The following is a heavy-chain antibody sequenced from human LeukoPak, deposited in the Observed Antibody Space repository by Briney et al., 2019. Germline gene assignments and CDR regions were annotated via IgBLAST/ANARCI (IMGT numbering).Heavy chain of an antibody. CDR2: IIPIFGTA. V-gene: IGHV1-69*05. D-gene: IGHD2-2*01. CDR1: GGTFSSYA. J-gene: IGHJ5*02. CDR3: ARDGEEYCSSTSCDAWNWFDP. Sequence: GASVKVSCKASGGTFSSYAISWVRQAPGQGLEWMGGIIPIFGTANYVQKFQGRVTITTDESTSTAYMELSSLRSEDTAVYSCARDGEEYCSSTSCDAWNWFDPWGQGTLVTVSS.